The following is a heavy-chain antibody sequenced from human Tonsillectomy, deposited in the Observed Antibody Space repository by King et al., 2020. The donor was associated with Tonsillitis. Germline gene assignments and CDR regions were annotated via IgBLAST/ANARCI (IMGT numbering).Heavy chain of an antibody. J-gene: IGHJ3*02. D-gene: IGHD6-13*01. Sequence: QLQESGPGLVEPSETLSLTCTASGDSISSSNYYWGWIRQPPGKGLEWIVSINYNGNTYYNPSLKSRVTISVDTSKNQFSLKLNSVTAADTAVYYCAQQLISGRCAFDIWGQGTMVTAFS. CDR1: GDSISSSNYY. CDR3: AQQLISGRCAFDI. CDR2: INYNGNT. V-gene: IGHV4-39*01.